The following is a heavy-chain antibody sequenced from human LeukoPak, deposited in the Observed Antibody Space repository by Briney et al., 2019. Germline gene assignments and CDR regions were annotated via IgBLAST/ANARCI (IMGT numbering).Heavy chain of an antibody. J-gene: IGHJ4*02. CDR3: ARDGAPGSIPLYYFDY. D-gene: IGHD1-26*01. CDR2: INHSGST. CDR1: GGSFSGYY. V-gene: IGHV4-34*01. Sequence: SETLSLTCAVYGGSFSGYYWSWIRQPPGKGLEWIGEINHSGSTNYNPSLKSRVTISVDTSKNQFSLKLSSVTAADTAVYYCARDGAPGSIPLYYFDYWGQGTLVTVSS.